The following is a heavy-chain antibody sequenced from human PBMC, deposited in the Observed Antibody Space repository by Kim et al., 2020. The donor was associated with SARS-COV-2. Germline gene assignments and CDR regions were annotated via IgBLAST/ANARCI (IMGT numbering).Heavy chain of an antibody. CDR2: ISPSGST. J-gene: IGHJ5*02. CDR3: GRGQGWIIPARTLDS. Sequence: SETLSLTCAVYGGSFSGFYWNWIRQPPGRGLEWIGEISPSGSTNYNPSLKSRVTISVDKSNNRFSLRLTSVTAADTAVYYCGRGQGWIIPARTLDSWGQG. V-gene: IGHV4-34*01. D-gene: IGHD6-6*01. CDR1: GGSFSGFY.